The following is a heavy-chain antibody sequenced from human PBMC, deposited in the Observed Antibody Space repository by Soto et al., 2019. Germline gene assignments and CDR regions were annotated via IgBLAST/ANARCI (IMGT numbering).Heavy chain of an antibody. CDR2: ISYDGSNK. J-gene: IGHJ4*02. D-gene: IGHD1-26*01. V-gene: IGHV3-30*03. Sequence: GGSLRLSCGASGFTFSSYVMHWVRQAPGKGLEWVAVISYDGSNKYYADSVKGRFTISRDNSKNTLYLQMNSLRAEDTAVYYCARSPSIAGSYYNYWGQGTMVTVSS. CDR1: GFTFSSYV. CDR3: ARSPSIAGSYYNY.